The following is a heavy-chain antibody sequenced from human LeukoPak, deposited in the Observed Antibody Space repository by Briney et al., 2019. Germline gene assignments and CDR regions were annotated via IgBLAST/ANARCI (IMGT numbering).Heavy chain of an antibody. Sequence: ASVKVSCKASGYTFTSYDINWVRQATGQGLEWMGWMNPNSGNTGYAQKFQGRVTMTRNTSISTAYMELSSLRSEDTAVYYCARALGVGGIVVVTLGYGGQGTWVTVSS. CDR2: MNPNSGNT. D-gene: IGHD3-22*01. CDR3: ARALGVGGIVVVTLGY. V-gene: IGHV1-8*01. J-gene: IGHJ4*02. CDR1: GYTFTSYD.